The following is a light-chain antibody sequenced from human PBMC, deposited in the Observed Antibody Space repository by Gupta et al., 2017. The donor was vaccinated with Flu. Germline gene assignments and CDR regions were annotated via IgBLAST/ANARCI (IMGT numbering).Light chain of an antibody. V-gene: IGKV4-1*01. CDR2: WAS. CDR3: QQYYGTPFT. CDR1: QTVLYNSNNKNY. Sequence: SLGARATINCKSSQTVLYNSNNKNYLAWYQQKPGQPPRLLIYWASTRESGVPDRFSGSGSGTDFTLTISSLQAEDVAVYYCQQYYGTPFTFGHGTKVEIK. J-gene: IGKJ3*01.